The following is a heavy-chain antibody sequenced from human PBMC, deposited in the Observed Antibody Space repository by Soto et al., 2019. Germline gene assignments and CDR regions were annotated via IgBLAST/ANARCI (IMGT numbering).Heavy chain of an antibody. J-gene: IGHJ4*02. Sequence: QVQLVQSGAEVKKPGSSVKVSCKASGGTFSSYTISWVRQAPGQGLEWMGRIIPILGIANYAQKLQGRVTITADKSTSTAYMELSSLRSEDTAVYYCARDSGVVVPAAGFDYWGQGTLVTVSS. CDR2: IIPILGIA. CDR3: ARDSGVVVPAAGFDY. D-gene: IGHD2-2*01. V-gene: IGHV1-69*08. CDR1: GGTFSSYT.